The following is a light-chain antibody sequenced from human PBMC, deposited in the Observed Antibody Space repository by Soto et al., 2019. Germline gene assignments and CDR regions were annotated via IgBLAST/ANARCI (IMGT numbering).Light chain of an antibody. Sequence: DIQTTQSPSTLSASVGDRVTITCRASQSISSWLAWYQQKPGKAPKILIYDGSTLESGVPSRFSGSGSGTEFTLTISSLQPDDFATYYCQQYNGYRWPFGQGTKVEIK. J-gene: IGKJ1*01. CDR3: QQYNGYRWP. CDR1: QSISSW. V-gene: IGKV1-5*01. CDR2: DGS.